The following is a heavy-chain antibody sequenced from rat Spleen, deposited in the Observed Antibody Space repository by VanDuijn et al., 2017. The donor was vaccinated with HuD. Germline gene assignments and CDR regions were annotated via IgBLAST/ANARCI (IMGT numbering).Heavy chain of an antibody. V-gene: IGHV5-62*01. CDR1: GFTFSSYG. Sequence: VQLVESGGGLVQPGRSLKLSCAASGFTFSSYGMHWIRQSPGKGLDWIAYISSSSGTVYADAVKERFTISRDNAKNTLYLQLNSLKSEDTAIYYCARRRNYDGYYHVMDAWGQGASVTVSS. J-gene: IGHJ4*01. D-gene: IGHD1-12*03. CDR2: ISSSSGT. CDR3: ARRRNYDGYYHVMDA.